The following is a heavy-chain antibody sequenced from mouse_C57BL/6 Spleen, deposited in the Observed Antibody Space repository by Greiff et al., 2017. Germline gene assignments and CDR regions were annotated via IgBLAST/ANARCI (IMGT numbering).Heavy chain of an antibody. V-gene: IGHV1-80*01. CDR3: TRSDGNYDYAMDY. Sequence: VKLMESGAELVKPGASVKISCKASGYAFSSYWMNWVKQRPGKGLEWIGQIYPGDGDTNYNGKFKGKATLTADKSSSTAYMQLSSLTSEDSAVYFCTRSDGNYDYAMDYWGQETSVTVSS. D-gene: IGHD2-1*01. J-gene: IGHJ4*01. CDR1: GYAFSSYW. CDR2: IYPGDGDT.